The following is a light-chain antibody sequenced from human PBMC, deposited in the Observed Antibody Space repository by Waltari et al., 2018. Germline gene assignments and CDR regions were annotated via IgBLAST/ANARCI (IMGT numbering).Light chain of an antibody. CDR1: QGISSA. J-gene: IGKJ4*01. CDR3: QQFNSYPGV. V-gene: IGKV1-13*02. Sequence: AIPLTQSPSSLSASGGDRVTITCRASQGISSALAWYQQTQGKAPTLLIYDASSLESGVPPRFSGRGAGTDVTHTSSSLQPEEFATYYCQQFNSYPGVFGGGTKVEIK. CDR2: DAS.